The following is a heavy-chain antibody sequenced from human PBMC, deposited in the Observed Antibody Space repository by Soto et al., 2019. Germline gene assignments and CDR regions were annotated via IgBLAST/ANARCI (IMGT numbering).Heavy chain of an antibody. CDR2: IYPGDSDT. Sequence: PGESLKISCKGSGYSFTSYWIGWVRQMPGKGLEWMGIIYPGDSDTRYSPSFQGQVTISADKSISTAYLQWSSLKASDTAMYYCASHSRPNPTYYYYGMDVWGQGTTVTVSS. CDR1: GYSFTSYW. V-gene: IGHV5-51*01. CDR3: ASHSRPNPTYYYYGMDV. D-gene: IGHD4-17*01. J-gene: IGHJ6*02.